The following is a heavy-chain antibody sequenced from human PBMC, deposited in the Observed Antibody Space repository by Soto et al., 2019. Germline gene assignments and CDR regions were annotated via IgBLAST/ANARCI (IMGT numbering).Heavy chain of an antibody. V-gene: IGHV4-31*03. Sequence: PSETLSLTCTVSGGSISSGGYYWSWIRQHPGKGLVWIGYIYYSGSTYYNPSLKSRVTISVDTSKNQFSLKLSSVTAADTAVYYCARGLEPHYYYYYGMDVWGQGTTVTVSS. J-gene: IGHJ6*02. CDR3: ARGLEPHYYYYYGMDV. D-gene: IGHD1-1*01. CDR1: GGSISSGGYY. CDR2: IYYSGST.